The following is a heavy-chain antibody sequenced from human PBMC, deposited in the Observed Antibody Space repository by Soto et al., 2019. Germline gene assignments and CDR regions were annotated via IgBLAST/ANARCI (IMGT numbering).Heavy chain of an antibody. V-gene: IGHV2-5*02. CDR3: AHSLPYYDILTGYSPIYYFDY. Sequence: SGPTLVNPTQTLTLTCTFSGFSISTSGGGVGWIRQPPGKALEWLALIYWDDDKRYSPSLKSRLTITKDTSKNQVVLTMTNMDPVDTATYYCAHSLPYYDILTGYSPIYYFDYWGQGTLVTVSS. D-gene: IGHD3-9*01. CDR2: IYWDDDK. CDR1: GFSISTSGGG. J-gene: IGHJ4*02.